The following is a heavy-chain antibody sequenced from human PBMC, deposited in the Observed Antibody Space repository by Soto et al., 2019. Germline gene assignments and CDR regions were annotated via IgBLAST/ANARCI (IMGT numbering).Heavy chain of an antibody. J-gene: IGHJ4*02. CDR3: ARKWGIAARPSPDDY. D-gene: IGHD6-6*01. V-gene: IGHV3-23*01. Sequence: PGGSLRLSCAASGFTFSSYAMSWVRQAPGKGLEWVSAISGSGGSTYYADSVKGRFTISRDNSKNTLYLQMNSLRAEDTAVYYCARKWGIAARPSPDDYWGQGTLVTVSS. CDR1: GFTFSSYA. CDR2: ISGSGGST.